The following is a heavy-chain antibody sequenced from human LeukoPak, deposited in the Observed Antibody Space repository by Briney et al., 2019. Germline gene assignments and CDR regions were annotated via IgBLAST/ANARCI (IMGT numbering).Heavy chain of an antibody. D-gene: IGHD3-22*01. CDR2: KTYDGSNN. CDR3: ASPHYSDSSCPDYFDY. CDR1: GVTFSSYA. Sequence: GGSLRLSCAASGVTFSSYAIHWIRQAPDQGQGWVAVKTYDGSNNYYEASVKGRFTISRDKSKNPLYLKMNSLRAEDTAVYYCASPHYSDSSCPDYFDYWGQGTLVTVSS. V-gene: IGHV3-30*04. J-gene: IGHJ4*02.